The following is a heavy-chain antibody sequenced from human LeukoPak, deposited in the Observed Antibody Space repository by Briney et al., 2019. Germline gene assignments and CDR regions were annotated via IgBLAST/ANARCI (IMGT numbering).Heavy chain of an antibody. J-gene: IGHJ4*02. D-gene: IGHD2-15*01. CDR3: AKTRYCSGGSCHPDY. CDR2: LSDTGSRT. CDR1: GFIFTSYA. Sequence: PGGSVRLSCAASGFIFTSYAMSWVRQAPGKGLEWVSTLSDTGSRTYYADSVKGRFTISRDNSRNTVYLQMNSLRDEDTAVYYCAKTRYCSGGSCHPDYWGQGALVTVSS. V-gene: IGHV3-23*01.